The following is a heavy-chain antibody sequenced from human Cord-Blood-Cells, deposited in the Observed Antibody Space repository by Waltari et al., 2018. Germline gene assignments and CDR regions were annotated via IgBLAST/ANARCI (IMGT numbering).Heavy chain of an antibody. CDR1: GGSFSGYY. CDR3: ASRPLGIKWYGMDV. D-gene: IGHD7-27*01. CDR2: INHRGST. V-gene: IGHV4-34*01. J-gene: IGHJ6*02. Sequence: QVQLQQWGAGLLKPSETLSLTCAVYGGSFSGYYWSWIRQPPGKGREWIGEINHRGSTNYNPSLKSRVTISVDTSKNQFSLKLSSVTAADTAVYYCASRPLGIKWYGMDVWGQGTTVTVSS.